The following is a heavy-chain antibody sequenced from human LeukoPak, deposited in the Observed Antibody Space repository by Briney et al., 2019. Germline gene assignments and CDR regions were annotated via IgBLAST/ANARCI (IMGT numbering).Heavy chain of an antibody. V-gene: IGHV4-39*01. CDR2: IYYSGST. J-gene: IGHJ6*03. CDR3: ARHRLDYYGSGSSPLYYYYMDV. D-gene: IGHD3-10*01. CDR1: GGSISSSSYY. Sequence: SETPSLTCTVSGGSISSSSYYWGWIRQPPGKGLEWIGSIYYSGSTYYNPSLKSRVTISVDTSKNQFSLKLSSVTAADTAVYYCARHRLDYYGSGSSPLYYYYMDVWGKGTTVTVSS.